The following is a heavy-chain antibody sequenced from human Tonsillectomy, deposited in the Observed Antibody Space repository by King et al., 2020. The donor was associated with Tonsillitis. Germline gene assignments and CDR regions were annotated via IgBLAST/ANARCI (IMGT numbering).Heavy chain of an antibody. V-gene: IGHV3-49*03. CDR1: GFIFGDYA. Sequence: VQLVESGGGLVQPGRSLRLSCTASGFIFGDYAMSWFRQAPGKWLEWVGFIRSKAYGVTTEYAASVKGRLTISRDEAKSIAYLQMNNLKIEDTAVYYCTRDGTMVTTRVDYWGQGTLVTVSS. J-gene: IGHJ4*02. CDR2: IRSKAYGVTT. D-gene: IGHD4-17*01. CDR3: TRDGTMVTTRVDY.